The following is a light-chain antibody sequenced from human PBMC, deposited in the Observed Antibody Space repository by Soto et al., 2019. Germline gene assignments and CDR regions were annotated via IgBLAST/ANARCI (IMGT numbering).Light chain of an antibody. J-gene: IGKJ4*01. CDR1: QSVSSSY. V-gene: IGKV3-20*01. CDR3: QLYGSSLGLT. CDR2: GAS. Sequence: EIVLTQSPGTLSLSPGERATLSCRASQSVSSSYLAWYQQKPGQAPRLLIYGASGRATGIPDRFSGSGSGTYFTLTISRLEPEDFAVYYCQLYGSSLGLTFGGGTKVEIK.